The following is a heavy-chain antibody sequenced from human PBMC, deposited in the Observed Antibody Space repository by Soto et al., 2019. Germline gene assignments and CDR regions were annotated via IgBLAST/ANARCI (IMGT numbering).Heavy chain of an antibody. CDR3: ERESAAHGPVFDY. J-gene: IGHJ4*02. CDR1: GYTFTTYG. D-gene: IGHD6-13*01. Sequence: QVQLVQSGAEVRKPGASVKVSCKASGYTFTTYGISWVRPAPGQGLEWMAWISTSNGDTHYAQKVQDSVSMTTDRFTSTAYMELSSRRSDDAAIYDCERESAAHGPVFDYWGEGTLIVFST. V-gene: IGHV1-18*04. CDR2: ISTSNGDT.